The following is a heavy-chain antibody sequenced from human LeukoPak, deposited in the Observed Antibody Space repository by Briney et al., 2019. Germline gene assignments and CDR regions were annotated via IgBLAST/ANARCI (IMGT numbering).Heavy chain of an antibody. J-gene: IGHJ5*02. CDR3: ASGVVAAFHNWFDP. V-gene: IGHV4-34*01. D-gene: IGHD3-22*01. Sequence: SETLSLTCAVYGGSFNGYYWSWIRQPPGRGLEWIGEINHSGSTNYNPSLKSRVTISVDTSKSQFSLKLSSVTAADTAVYYCASGVVAAFHNWFDPWGQGTLVTVSS. CDR1: GGSFNGYY. CDR2: INHSGST.